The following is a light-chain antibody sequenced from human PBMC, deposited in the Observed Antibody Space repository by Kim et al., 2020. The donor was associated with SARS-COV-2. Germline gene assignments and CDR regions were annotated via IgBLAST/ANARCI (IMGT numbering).Light chain of an antibody. Sequence: APGERATLSCRASQSVDSTYLAWYQQKPGQAPRLLIYGASSRATGIPDRFSGSGSGTDFTLTITRLEPEDFAVYYCQQYSSSPATFGQGTKVDIK. CDR1: QSVDSTY. J-gene: IGKJ1*01. V-gene: IGKV3-20*01. CDR3: QQYSSSPAT. CDR2: GAS.